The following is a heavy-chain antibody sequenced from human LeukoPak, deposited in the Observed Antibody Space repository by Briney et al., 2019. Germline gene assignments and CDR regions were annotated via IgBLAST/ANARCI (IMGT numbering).Heavy chain of an antibody. V-gene: IGHV4-4*09. Sequence: SETLSLTCTVSGGSMTNYYWNWIRQPPGKGLEWIGYISASGTTNYDPSLMSRVTISVDTSKNQFSLKLSSVTAADTAVYYCARHGKGVTYFYTFDIWGQGTVVAVSS. CDR1: GGSMTNYY. J-gene: IGHJ3*02. CDR2: ISASGTT. D-gene: IGHD2/OR15-2a*01. CDR3: ARHGKGVTYFYTFDI.